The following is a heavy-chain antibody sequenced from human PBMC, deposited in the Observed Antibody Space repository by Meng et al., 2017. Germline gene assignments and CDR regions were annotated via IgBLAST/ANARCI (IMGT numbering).Heavy chain of an antibody. CDR1: GGTFSSYA. J-gene: IGHJ5*02. CDR3: ARDLTPGFYYDSSGYYSGWFDP. CDR2: IIPIFGTA. D-gene: IGHD3-22*01. Sequence: QVQTGELGWEVKSSWCSVKVPCNASGGTFSSYAISWVRQAPGQGLEWMGGIIPIFGTANYAQKFQGRVTITTDESTSTAYMELSSLRSEDTAVYYCARDLTPGFYYDSSGYYSGWFDPWGQGTLVTVSS. V-gene: IGHV1-69*01.